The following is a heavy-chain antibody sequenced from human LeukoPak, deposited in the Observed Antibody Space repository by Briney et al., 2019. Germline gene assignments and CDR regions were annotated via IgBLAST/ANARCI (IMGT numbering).Heavy chain of an antibody. J-gene: IGHJ4*02. CDR3: AREIPGRIAADC. CDR1: GFTFSSYA. Sequence: PGGSLRLSCAASGFTFSSYAMHWVRQAPGKGLEWISYIGGRGDGISYADSVKGRFIVSRDNAKNSLFLQMNRLRGEDTAIYFCAREIPGRIAADCWGQGTLVTVSS. D-gene: IGHD2-15*01. V-gene: IGHV3-48*01. CDR2: IGGRGDGI.